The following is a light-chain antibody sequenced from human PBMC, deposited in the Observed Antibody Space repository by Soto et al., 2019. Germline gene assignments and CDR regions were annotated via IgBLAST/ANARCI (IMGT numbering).Light chain of an antibody. CDR2: DVT. CDR1: SSDVGGYSY. Sequence: QSVLTQPHSVSGSPGQSVTISCTGTSSDVGGYSYVSWYQQHPGKAPQLIIYDVTERPSGVPNRFSDSKFGNTASLTNSGLQAWDEAVNYYFTYTGSYSYVFGIGTKGT. J-gene: IGLJ1*01. V-gene: IGLV2-11*01. CDR3: FTYTGSYSYV.